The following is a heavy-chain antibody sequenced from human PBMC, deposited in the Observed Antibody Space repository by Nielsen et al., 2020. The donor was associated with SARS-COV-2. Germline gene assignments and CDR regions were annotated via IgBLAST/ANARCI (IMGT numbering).Heavy chain of an antibody. J-gene: IGHJ4*02. CDR2: IKQDGSEK. V-gene: IGHV3-7*03. Sequence: GESLKISCAASGFTFSSYWMSWVRQAPGKGLEWVANIKQDGSEKYYVDSVKGRFTISRDNAKNSLYLQMNSLRAEDTALYYCAKDIGSGWYLAFDYWGQGTLVTVSS. CDR3: AKDIGSGWYLAFDY. D-gene: IGHD6-19*01. CDR1: GFTFSSYW.